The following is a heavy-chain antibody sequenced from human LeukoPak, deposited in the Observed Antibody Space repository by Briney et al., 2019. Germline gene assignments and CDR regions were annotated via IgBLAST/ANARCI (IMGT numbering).Heavy chain of an antibody. D-gene: IGHD3-10*01. Sequence: GESLKISCTGSGYSFTSYWIAWVRQMPGKGLEWMGFFNPGNSDTRYSPSFQGQVIISVDKCINTAYLQWSSLKASDTAIYYCARQLTMVRGYGLDVWGQGTTVTVSS. CDR2: FNPGNSDT. CDR3: ARQLTMVRGYGLDV. V-gene: IGHV5-51*01. CDR1: GYSFTSYW. J-gene: IGHJ6*02.